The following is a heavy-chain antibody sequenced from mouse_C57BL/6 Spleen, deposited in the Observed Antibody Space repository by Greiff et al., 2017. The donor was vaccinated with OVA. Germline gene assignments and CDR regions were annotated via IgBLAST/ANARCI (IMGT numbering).Heavy chain of an antibody. Sequence: QVQLQQSGAELARPGASVKLSCKASGYTFTSYGISWVKQRTGQGLEWIGEIYPRSGNTYYNEKFKGKATLTADKSSSTAYMELRSLTSEDSAVYFCARRAAYYSNHWYFDVWGTGTTVTVSS. D-gene: IGHD2-5*01. CDR1: GYTFTSYG. CDR2: IYPRSGNT. J-gene: IGHJ1*03. CDR3: ARRAAYYSNHWYFDV. V-gene: IGHV1-81*01.